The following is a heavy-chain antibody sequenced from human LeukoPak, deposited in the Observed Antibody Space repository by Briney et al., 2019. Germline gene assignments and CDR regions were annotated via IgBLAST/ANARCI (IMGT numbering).Heavy chain of an antibody. Sequence: GGSLRLSCTTSGFTFSSYWMSWVRQAPGKGLEWLGNIKEDGSEKYDVDSVKGRFTISRDNAKNSLYLQMNSLRAEDTAVYYCATWLDCGGDCYSSYWGQGTLVTVSS. V-gene: IGHV3-7*03. D-gene: IGHD2-21*01. CDR1: GFTFSSYW. CDR2: IKEDGSEK. J-gene: IGHJ4*02. CDR3: ATWLDCGGDCYSSY.